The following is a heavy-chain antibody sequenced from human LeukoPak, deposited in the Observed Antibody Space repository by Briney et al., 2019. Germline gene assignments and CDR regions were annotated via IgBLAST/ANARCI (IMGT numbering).Heavy chain of an antibody. J-gene: IGHJ4*02. CDR3: ARLDYEYDFWSGGGDY. CDR1: GGSISSSSYY. CDR2: IYYSGST. D-gene: IGHD3-3*01. V-gene: IGHV4-39*01. Sequence: SVTLSLTCTVSGGSISSSSYYWGWIRQPPGKGLEWIGSIYYSGSTYYNPSLKSRVTISVDTSKNQFSLKLSSVTAADTAVYYCARLDYEYDFWSGGGDYWGQGTLVTVSS.